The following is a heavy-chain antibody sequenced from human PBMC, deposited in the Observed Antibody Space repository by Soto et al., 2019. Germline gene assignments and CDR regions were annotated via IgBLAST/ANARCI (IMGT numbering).Heavy chain of an antibody. CDR1: GFTFSSYA. Sequence: PGGSLRLSCAVSGFTFSSYAMSWVRQAPGKGLEWVSAISGSGSSTYCADSVKGRFTISRDSSKNTLYLQMNSLRVEDTAVYHCAKVELEPYWGQGTLVTVSS. J-gene: IGHJ4*02. D-gene: IGHD3-10*01. V-gene: IGHV3-23*01. CDR3: AKVELEPY. CDR2: ISGSGSST.